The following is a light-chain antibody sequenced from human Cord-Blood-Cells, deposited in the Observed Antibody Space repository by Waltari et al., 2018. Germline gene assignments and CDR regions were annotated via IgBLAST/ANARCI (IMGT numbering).Light chain of an antibody. V-gene: IGLV2-14*01. CDR1: SSDVGGYNY. CDR2: DVS. Sequence: QSALTQPASVSGSPGQSITISCTGTSSDVGGYNYVSWYQQHPGKAPKLMIYDVSNRPSGVSNRCSGSKSGNTASLTISARQAEDEADYYCSSYTSSSTYVFGTGTKVTVL. CDR3: SSYTSSSTYV. J-gene: IGLJ1*01.